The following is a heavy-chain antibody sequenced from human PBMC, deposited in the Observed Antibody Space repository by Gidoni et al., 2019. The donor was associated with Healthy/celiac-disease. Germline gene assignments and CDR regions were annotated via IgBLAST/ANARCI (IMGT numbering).Heavy chain of an antibody. Sequence: QVQLVQSGAEVKKPGSSVKVSCKASGGTFSSYAISWVRQAPGQGLEWMGGIIPIFGTANYAQKFQGRVTITADESTSTAYMELSSLRSEDTAVYYCARNELSWVAGSYYYYGMDVWGQGTTVTVSS. CDR2: IIPIFGTA. V-gene: IGHV1-69*01. CDR3: ARNELSWVAGSYYYYGMDV. D-gene: IGHD6-19*01. J-gene: IGHJ6*02. CDR1: GGTFSSYA.